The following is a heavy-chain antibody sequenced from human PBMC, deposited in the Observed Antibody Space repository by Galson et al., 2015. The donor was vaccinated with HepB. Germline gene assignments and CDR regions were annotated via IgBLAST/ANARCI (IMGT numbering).Heavy chain of an antibody. J-gene: IGHJ4*02. V-gene: IGHV3-15*01. CDR2: IKGKTDGGTT. CDR1: GFTFSNAW. D-gene: IGHD4/OR15-4a*01. CDR3: TTSFKRGAY. Sequence: SLRLSCAASGFTFSNAWMSWVRQAPGKGLEWVGRIKGKTDGGTTDYAAPVKGRFTISRDDSKNTLYLQMNSLETEDTAVYYCTTSFKRGAYWGQGTLVTVSS.